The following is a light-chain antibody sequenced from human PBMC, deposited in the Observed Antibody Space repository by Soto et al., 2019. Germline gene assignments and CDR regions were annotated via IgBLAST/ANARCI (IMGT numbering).Light chain of an antibody. CDR2: AAS. V-gene: IGKV1-39*01. Sequence: DIQMTQSPSSLSASVGDRVTITCRASQSISNDLYWYQQKPGKAPKILIYAASSLQGGVPSRFSGSGSGTYFTLTISSLQPEDFATYDCQQSYSTPPYTFGQGTRLEIK. CDR1: QSISND. J-gene: IGKJ2*01. CDR3: QQSYSTPPYT.